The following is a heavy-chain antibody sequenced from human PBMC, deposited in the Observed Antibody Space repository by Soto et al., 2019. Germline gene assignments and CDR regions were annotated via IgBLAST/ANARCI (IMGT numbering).Heavy chain of an antibody. CDR2: IDPCGSDT. Sequence: GASLNISCRGSGYSFTSYWIGWVPQMPGKGLESVGIIDPCGSDTRYIPSFQGQVTISAAKCISTAFLQWSSLKASDTAMYYCARRYYDFWRGYYTGGALDISGQGTMVT. V-gene: IGHV5-51*01. J-gene: IGHJ3*02. CDR1: GYSFTSYW. CDR3: ARRYYDFWRGYYTGGALDI. D-gene: IGHD3-3*01.